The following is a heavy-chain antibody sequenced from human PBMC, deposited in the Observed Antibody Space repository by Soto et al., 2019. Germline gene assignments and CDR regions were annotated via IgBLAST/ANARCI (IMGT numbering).Heavy chain of an antibody. CDR2: INPSGGST. CDR1: GYTFTGYY. J-gene: IGHJ4*02. V-gene: IGHV1-46*01. D-gene: IGHD6-13*01. CDR3: ARGAGYSSSWVEPTFDY. Sequence: ASVKVSCKAAGYTFTGYYMHWVRQAPGQGLEWMGIINPSGGSTSYAQKFQGRVTMTRDTSTSTVYMELSSLRSEDTAVYYCARGAGYSSSWVEPTFDYWGQGTLVTVSS.